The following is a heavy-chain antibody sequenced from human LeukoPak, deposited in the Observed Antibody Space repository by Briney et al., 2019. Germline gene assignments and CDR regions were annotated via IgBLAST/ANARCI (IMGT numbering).Heavy chain of an antibody. CDR3: ARVDYLDV. CDR2: ISSSGTYI. Sequence: PGGSLRLSCAASGFTFSSYTMNWVRQAPGKGLEWVSSISSSGTYIYYADSVKGRFTISRDNAKNSLYLQMNSLRAEDTAVYFCARVDYLDVWGQGTTVTVSS. J-gene: IGHJ6*03. CDR1: GFTFSSYT. V-gene: IGHV3-21*01.